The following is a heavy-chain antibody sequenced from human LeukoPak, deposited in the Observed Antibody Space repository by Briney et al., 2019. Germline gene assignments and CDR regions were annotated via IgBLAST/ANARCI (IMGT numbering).Heavy chain of an antibody. J-gene: IGHJ4*02. CDR1: GFTFDDYA. V-gene: IGHV3-9*01. CDR3: AKGGRGYSGYDPTNHFDY. Sequence: GGSLRLSCAASGFTFDDYAMHWVRQAPGKGLEWVSGISWNSGSIGYGDSVKGRFTISRDNAKNSLYLQMNSLRAEDTALYYCAKGGRGYSGYDPTNHFDYWGQGTLSPSPQ. D-gene: IGHD5-12*01. CDR2: ISWNSGSI.